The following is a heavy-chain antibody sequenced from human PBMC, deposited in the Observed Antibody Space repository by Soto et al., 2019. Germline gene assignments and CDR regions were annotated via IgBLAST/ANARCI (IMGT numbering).Heavy chain of an antibody. J-gene: IGHJ4*02. CDR1: GFTFSSYA. Sequence: QVQLVESGGGVVQPGRSLRLSCAASGFTFSSYAMHWVRQAPGKGLEWVAVISYDGSNKYYADSVKGRFPISRDNSKNTLYLQMNSLRAEDPDVYYCGGWELLWGYYWGQGTLVTVSS. CDR3: GGWELLWGYY. D-gene: IGHD1-26*01. CDR2: ISYDGSNK. V-gene: IGHV3-30-3*01.